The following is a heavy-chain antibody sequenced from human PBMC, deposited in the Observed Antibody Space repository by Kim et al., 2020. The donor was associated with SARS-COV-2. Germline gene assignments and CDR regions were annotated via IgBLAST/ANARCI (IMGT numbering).Heavy chain of an antibody. J-gene: IGHJ5*02. D-gene: IGHD6-13*01. CDR1: GGSFSGYY. V-gene: IGHV4-34*01. CDR3: ARGPGYSSSWYGARNWFDT. CDR2: INHSGST. Sequence: SETLSLTCAVYGGSFSGYYWSWIRQPPGKGLEWIGEINHSGSTNYNPSLKSRVTISVDTSKNQFSLKLSSVTAADTAVYYFARGPGYSSSWYGARNWFDTWGQGTLVTVSS.